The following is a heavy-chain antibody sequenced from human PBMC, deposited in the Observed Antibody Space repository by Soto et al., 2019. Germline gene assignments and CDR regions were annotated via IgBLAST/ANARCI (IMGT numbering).Heavy chain of an antibody. Sequence: SQTLSLTCAISGDSASSNSAAWNWIRQSPSRGLEWLGRTYYRSKWYNDYAVSVKSRITINPDTSKNQFSLQLNSVTPEDTAVYYCARDEREGSRGVDPPGIALAGIFDYWGQGTLVTVSS. CDR1: GDSASSNSAA. V-gene: IGHV6-1*01. D-gene: IGHD6-19*01. CDR2: TYYRSKWYN. CDR3: ARDEREGSRGVDPPGIALAGIFDY. J-gene: IGHJ4*02.